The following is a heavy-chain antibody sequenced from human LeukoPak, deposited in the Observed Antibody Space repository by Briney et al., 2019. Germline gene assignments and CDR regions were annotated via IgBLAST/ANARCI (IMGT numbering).Heavy chain of an antibody. V-gene: IGHV5-51*01. CDR2: IYPGDSDT. CDR1: GYSFTGYW. Sequence: GQSLKISCKGSGYSFTGYWIGWVRQMPGKGLEWMGIIYPGDSDTRYSPSFQGQATISADKSISTAYPQWGSLKASDTAMYYCARGYCSGGSCPNRLDYWGQGTLVTVCS. J-gene: IGHJ4*02. D-gene: IGHD2-15*01. CDR3: ARGYCSGGSCPNRLDY.